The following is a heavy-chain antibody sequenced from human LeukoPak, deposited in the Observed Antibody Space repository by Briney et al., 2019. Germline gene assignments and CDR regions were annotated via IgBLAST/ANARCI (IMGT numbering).Heavy chain of an antibody. CDR3: ARAAYSGSYDFDY. D-gene: IGHD1-26*01. J-gene: IGHJ4*02. V-gene: IGHV1-69*13. CDR2: IIPIFGTA. Sequence: GASVKVSCKASGGTFSSYAISWVRQAPGQGLEWMGGIIPIFGTANYAQKFQGRVTITADESTSTAYMELSSLRSEDTAVYYCARAAYSGSYDFDYWGQGTLVTVSS. CDR1: GGTFSSYA.